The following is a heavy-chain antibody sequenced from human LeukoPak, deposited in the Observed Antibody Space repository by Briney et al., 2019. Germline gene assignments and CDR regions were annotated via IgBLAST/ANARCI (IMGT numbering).Heavy chain of an antibody. CDR1: GFTFSNAW. CDR2: IKSKTDGGTT. J-gene: IGHJ4*02. CDR3: TTDDYGDYGGLDY. V-gene: IGHV3-15*07. D-gene: IGHD4-17*01. Sequence: TGGSLRLSCAASGFTFSNAWMNWVRQAPGKGLEWVGRIKSKTDGGTTDYAAPVKGRFAISRDDSKNTLYLQMNSLKTEDTAVYYCTTDDYGDYGGLDYWGQGTLVTVSS.